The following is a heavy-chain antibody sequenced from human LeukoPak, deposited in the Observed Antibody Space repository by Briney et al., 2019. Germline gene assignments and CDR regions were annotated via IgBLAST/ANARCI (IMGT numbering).Heavy chain of an antibody. Sequence: GGSLRLSCAASGFTFSAHAMNWVRQAPGKGLEWVPAISGSGGSTYYADSVKGRFTISRDNSKNTLYLQMNSLRAEDTAVYYCAKPHGYQLPYFDYWGQGTLVTASS. D-gene: IGHD2-2*01. CDR2: ISGSGGST. CDR3: AKPHGYQLPYFDY. J-gene: IGHJ4*02. CDR1: GFTFSAHA. V-gene: IGHV3-23*01.